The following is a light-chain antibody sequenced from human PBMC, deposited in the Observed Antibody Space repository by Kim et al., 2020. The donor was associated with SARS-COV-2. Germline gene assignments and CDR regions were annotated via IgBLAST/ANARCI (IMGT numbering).Light chain of an antibody. CDR1: QSISSY. V-gene: IGKV1-39*01. J-gene: IGKJ4*01. CDR2: AAS. Sequence: IQMTQSPSSLSASVGDRVTITCRASQSISSYLNWYQQKPGKAPKLLIYAASSLQSGVPSRFSGSGSGTDFTLTISSLQPEDFATYYCQQSYSTPPSTVGGGTKVDIK. CDR3: QQSYSTPPST.